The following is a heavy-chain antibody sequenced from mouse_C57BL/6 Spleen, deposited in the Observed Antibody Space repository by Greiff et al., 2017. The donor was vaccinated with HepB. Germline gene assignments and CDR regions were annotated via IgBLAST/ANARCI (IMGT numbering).Heavy chain of an antibody. J-gene: IGHJ2*01. CDR1: GYAFSSSW. D-gene: IGHD2-1*01. V-gene: IGHV1-82*01. CDR3: ARWGNYEEYYFDY. CDR2: IYPGDGDT. Sequence: QVQLKESGPELVKPGASVKISCKASGYAFSSSWMNWVKQRPGKGLEWIGRIYPGDGDTNYNGKFKGKATLTADKSSSTAYMQLSSLTSEDSAVYFCARWGNYEEYYFDYWGQGTTLTVSS.